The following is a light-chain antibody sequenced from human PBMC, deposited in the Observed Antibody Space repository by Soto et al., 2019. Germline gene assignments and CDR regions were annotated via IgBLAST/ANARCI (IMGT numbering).Light chain of an antibody. V-gene: IGKV3-15*01. Sequence: EVVMTQSPDTLSVSPGESATLSCRARQSISNNLAWYQQKPGQAHRLLLYGASTRTTGIPARFSGSGSGTEFTLTISSLQSEDFAVYYCQQYNNWPYTFAQGTKLEI. J-gene: IGKJ2*01. CDR1: QSISNN. CDR3: QQYNNWPYT. CDR2: GAS.